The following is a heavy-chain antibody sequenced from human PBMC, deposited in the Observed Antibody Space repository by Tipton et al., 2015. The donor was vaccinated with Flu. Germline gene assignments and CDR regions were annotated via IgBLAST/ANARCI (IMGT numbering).Heavy chain of an antibody. Sequence: TLSLTCTVSGDSMIGFYWSWIRQSPGKGLEWIHYFYYGGSSNYNPSLKSRVTISLDKSKNQFSLSLSSVTAADSAVYYCARGDHSGYYFDSWGQGALVTVSS. D-gene: IGHD5-12*01. V-gene: IGHV4-59*01. CDR3: ARGDHSGYYFDS. J-gene: IGHJ4*02. CDR1: GDSMIGFY. CDR2: FYYGGSS.